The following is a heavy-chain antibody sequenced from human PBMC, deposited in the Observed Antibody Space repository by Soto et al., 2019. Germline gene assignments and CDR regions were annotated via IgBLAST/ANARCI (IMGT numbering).Heavy chain of an antibody. D-gene: IGHD3-9*01. Sequence: YYWGWIRQPPGKGLEWVSYISNSGSTKFYADSVTGRFTISRDNAKNSLHLQMNSLRVDDTAVYYCVRDQDILTGYYEYWGLGTMVTVSS. CDR1: YY. J-gene: IGHJ4*02. V-gene: IGHV3-11*04. CDR2: ISNSGSTK. CDR3: VRDQDILTGYYEY.